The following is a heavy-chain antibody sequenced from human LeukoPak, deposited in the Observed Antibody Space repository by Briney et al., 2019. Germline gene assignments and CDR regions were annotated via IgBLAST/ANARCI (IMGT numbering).Heavy chain of an antibody. V-gene: IGHV3-48*02. CDR1: GFTFSSCG. D-gene: IGHD3-22*01. J-gene: IGHJ3*01. CDR2: IRSSGSTI. Sequence: GGSLRLSCAASGFTFSSCGMNWVRQAPGKGLEWVSYIRSSGSTIYYADSVKGRFTISRDNAKNSLYLQMNSLRDEDTAVYFCARDDSTAHHAFDVWGHGTMVTVSS. CDR3: ARDDSTAHHAFDV.